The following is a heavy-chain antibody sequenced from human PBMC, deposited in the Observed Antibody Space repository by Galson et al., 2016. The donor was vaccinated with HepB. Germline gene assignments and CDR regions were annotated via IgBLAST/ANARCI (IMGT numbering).Heavy chain of an antibody. Sequence: SLRLSCAASGFTFRSYAMNWVRQTPGKGLEWVSGIRGSGGGIDYADSVKGRFTISRDNSKNTLYLQMSSLSAADTAIYYCARHMAVPNTRGFDLWGQGTFVTVSS. V-gene: IGHV3-23*01. CDR1: GFTFRSYA. D-gene: IGHD6-19*01. CDR3: ARHMAVPNTRGFDL. J-gene: IGHJ3*01. CDR2: IRGSGGGI.